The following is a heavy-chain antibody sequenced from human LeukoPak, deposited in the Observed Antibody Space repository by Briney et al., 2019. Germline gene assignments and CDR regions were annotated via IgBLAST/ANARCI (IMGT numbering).Heavy chain of an antibody. CDR2: IYCSGRT. Sequence: PSETLSLTCTVSGGSFSDYYWNCMRQPPGKGLEWIGYIYCSGRTNYNPSLKSRVSISVDTSKNQFSLKLSSVTAADTAVYYRARDFRGSVDAFDIWGQGTMVAVSS. CDR3: ARDFRGSVDAFDI. CDR1: GGSFSDYY. V-gene: IGHV4-59*01. J-gene: IGHJ3*02.